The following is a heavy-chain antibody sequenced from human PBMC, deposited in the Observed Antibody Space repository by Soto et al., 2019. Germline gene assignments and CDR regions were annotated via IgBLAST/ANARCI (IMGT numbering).Heavy chain of an antibody. D-gene: IGHD6-19*01. V-gene: IGHV5-51*01. Sequence: GESLKISCKGSGYSFTSYWIGWVRQMPGKGLEWMGIIYPGDSDTRYSPSFQGQVTISADKSISTAYLQWSSLKASDTAMYYCARYWEDRSGRLDAFDIWGQGTMVTVSS. CDR2: IYPGDSDT. CDR1: GYSFTSYW. CDR3: ARYWEDRSGRLDAFDI. J-gene: IGHJ3*02.